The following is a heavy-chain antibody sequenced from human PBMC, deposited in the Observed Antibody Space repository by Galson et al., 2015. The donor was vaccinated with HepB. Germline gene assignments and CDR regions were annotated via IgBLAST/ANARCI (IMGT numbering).Heavy chain of an antibody. CDR2: IKSKTDGGTT. Sequence: SLRLSCAASGFTFSNAWMCWVRQAPGKGLEWVGRIKSKTDGGTTNYAVPVEGSFSIARADSTNKLYMQINRLTTEDTAVYYCTTDPYPSYYYDSSGYPIPVDAFDIWGQGTMVTVSS. J-gene: IGHJ3*02. CDR3: TTDPYPSYYYDSSGYPIPVDAFDI. D-gene: IGHD3-22*01. CDR1: GFTFSNAW. V-gene: IGHV3-15*01.